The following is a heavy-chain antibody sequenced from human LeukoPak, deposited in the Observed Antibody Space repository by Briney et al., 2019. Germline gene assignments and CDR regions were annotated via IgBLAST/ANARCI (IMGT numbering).Heavy chain of an antibody. CDR1: GFTFNSYG. V-gene: IGHV3-30*02. D-gene: IGHD4-17*01. CDR2: IRYGGNNK. J-gene: IGHJ4*02. CDR3: ARDRDYHYFDY. Sequence: GGSLRLSCAASGFTFNSYGMHWVRQAPGKGLEWVAFIRYGGNNKYYADSVQGRFTISRDDSKNTLYLQMNSLRAEDTAVYYCARDRDYHYFDYWGQGTLVTVSS.